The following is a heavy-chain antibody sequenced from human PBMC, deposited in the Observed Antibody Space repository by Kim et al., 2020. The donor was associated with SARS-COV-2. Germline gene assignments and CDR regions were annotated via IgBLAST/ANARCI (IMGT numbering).Heavy chain of an antibody. CDR3: ARGDILTGYYSNYYYYGMD. CDR2: IGTAGDT. Sequence: LSLTCAASGFTFSSYDMHWVRQATGKGLEWVSAIGTAGDTYYPGSVKGRFTISRENAKNSLYLQMNSLRAGDTAVYYWARGDILTGYYSNYYYYGMD. J-gene: IGHJ6*01. V-gene: IGHV3-13*04. D-gene: IGHD3-9*01. CDR1: GFTFSSYD.